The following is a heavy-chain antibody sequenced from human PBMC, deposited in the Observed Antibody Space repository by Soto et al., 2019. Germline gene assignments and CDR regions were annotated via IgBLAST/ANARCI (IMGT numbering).Heavy chain of an antibody. CDR2: INPNSGGT. CDR3: ARGSSARVDPYDAFDI. J-gene: IGHJ3*02. CDR1: GYTFTGYY. V-gene: IGHV1-2*04. D-gene: IGHD3-10*01. Sequence: ASVKVSCKASGYTFTGYYMHWVRQAPGQGLEWMGWINPNSGGTNYAQKFQGWVTMTRDTSISTAYMELSRLRSDDTAVYYCARGSSARVDPYDAFDIWGQGTMVTVSS.